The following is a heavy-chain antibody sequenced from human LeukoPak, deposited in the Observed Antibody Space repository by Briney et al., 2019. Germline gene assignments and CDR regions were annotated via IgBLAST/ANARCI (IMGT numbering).Heavy chain of an antibody. CDR1: GGSISSYY. CDR2: IYTSGST. J-gene: IGHJ6*02. D-gene: IGHD3-10*01. Sequence: PSETLSLTCTVSGGSISSYYWSWIRQPAGKGLEWIGRIYTSGSTNYNPSLKSRVTMSVDTSKNQFSLKLSSVTAADTAVYYRAREYYYGSGSWYYYYGMDVWGQGTTVTVSS. V-gene: IGHV4-4*07. CDR3: AREYYYGSGSWYYYYGMDV.